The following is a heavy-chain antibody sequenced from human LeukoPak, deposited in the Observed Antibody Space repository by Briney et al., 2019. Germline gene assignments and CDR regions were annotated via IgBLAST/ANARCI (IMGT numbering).Heavy chain of an antibody. CDR3: ARGGGLDYYYYYMDV. V-gene: IGHV4-59*01. J-gene: IGHJ6*03. CDR1: GGSITSYY. D-gene: IGHD6-6*01. CDR2: IYYSGST. Sequence: SETLSLTCTVSGGSITSYYWSWIRQPPGKGLEWIGYIYYSGSTNYNPSLKSRVTISVDTSKNQFSLKLSSVTAADTAVYYCARGGGLDYYYYYMDVWGKGTTVTTSS.